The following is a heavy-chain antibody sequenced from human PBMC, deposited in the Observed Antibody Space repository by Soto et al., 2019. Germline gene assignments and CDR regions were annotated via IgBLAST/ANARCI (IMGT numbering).Heavy chain of an antibody. V-gene: IGHV1-3*01. Sequence: ASVKVSCKASGYTFTSYAMRWVRQAPGQRLEWMGWINAGNGNTKYSQKFQGRVTITRDTSASTAYLELSSLRSEDTAVYYCARVRVPTVLDYWGQGTLVTVSS. CDR1: GYTFTSYA. CDR2: INAGNGNT. D-gene: IGHD4-4*01. J-gene: IGHJ4*02. CDR3: ARVRVPTVLDY.